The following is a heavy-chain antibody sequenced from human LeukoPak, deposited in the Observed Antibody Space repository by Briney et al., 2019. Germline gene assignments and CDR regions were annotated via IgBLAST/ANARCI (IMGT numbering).Heavy chain of an antibody. CDR3: ARGLSSIAARPLITMTLGY. CDR1: GYTFTRYY. CDR2: VNPKSGGT. V-gene: IGHV1-2*04. J-gene: IGHJ4*02. Sequence: APMKVSCQGSGYTFTRYYMHRGGQAPGQRVGWMGLVNPKSGGTNYAQKFQGWVTMTRDTSISTAYMELSRLRSDDTAVYYCARGLSSIAARPLITMTLGYWGQGTLVTVSS. D-gene: IGHD6-6*01.